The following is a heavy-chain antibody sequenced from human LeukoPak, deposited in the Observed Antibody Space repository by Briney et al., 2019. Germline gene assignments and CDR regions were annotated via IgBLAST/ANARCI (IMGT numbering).Heavy chain of an antibody. V-gene: IGHV4-4*07. D-gene: IGHD2-2*01. Sequence: SETLSLTCTVSGDSTSNSYWTWIRQPAGKRLEYIGRVYGSGSTNYNPSLKSRVTMSIDTSKNQLSLKLTSVAAADTAVYYCVKEYCSTTICYPSGGWYVPSGQGALVTVSS. J-gene: IGHJ5*02. CDR1: GDSTSNSY. CDR3: VKEYCSTTICYPSGGWYVP. CDR2: VYGSGST.